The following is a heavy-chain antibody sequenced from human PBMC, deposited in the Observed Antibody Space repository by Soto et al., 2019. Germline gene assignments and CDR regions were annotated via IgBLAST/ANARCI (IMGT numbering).Heavy chain of an antibody. J-gene: IGHJ4*02. V-gene: IGHV3-23*01. CDR3: AKDKDEETMVVFIPDFDC. CDR1: SAA. D-gene: IGHD3-22*01. CDR2: ISGSGGST. Sequence: SAAMTYAGQAPGKKLEWVSAISGSGGSTYYADSVKGRFTIYRDNSKNTLYLQMNSLRAEDTAVYYFAKDKDEETMVVFIPDFDCCGRGA.